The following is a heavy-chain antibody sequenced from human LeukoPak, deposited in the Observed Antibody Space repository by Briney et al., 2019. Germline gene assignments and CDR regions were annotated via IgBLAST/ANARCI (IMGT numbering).Heavy chain of an antibody. D-gene: IGHD3-22*01. CDR1: GGSISSYY. CDR3: ARDLNPYDSSGYYGY. J-gene: IGHJ4*02. CDR2: IYYSGST. V-gene: IGHV4-59*01. Sequence: SETLSLTCTVSGGSISSYYWSWIRQPPGKALEWIGYIYYSGSTNYNPSLKSRVTISVDTSKNQFSLKLTSVTAADTAVYYCARDLNPYDSSGYYGYWGQGTLVTVSS.